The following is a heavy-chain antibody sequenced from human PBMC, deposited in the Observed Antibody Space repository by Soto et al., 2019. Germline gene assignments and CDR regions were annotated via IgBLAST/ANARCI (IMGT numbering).Heavy chain of an antibody. CDR3: AGGSRDTSGYYDFDF. D-gene: IGHD3-22*01. V-gene: IGHV3-21*01. CDR2: ISGITNYK. J-gene: IGHJ4*02. Sequence: GGSLRLSCAASGFTFSGYVMSWVRQAPGKGLEWVSSISGITNYKYSADSLKGRFTISRDNAKNSLYLQMNSLRAEDTAVYYCAGGSRDTSGYYDFDFWGQGILVTVSS. CDR1: GFTFSGYV.